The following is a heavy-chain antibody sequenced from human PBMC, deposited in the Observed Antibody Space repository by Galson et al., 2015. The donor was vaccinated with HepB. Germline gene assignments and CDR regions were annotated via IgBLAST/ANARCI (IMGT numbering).Heavy chain of an antibody. CDR2: ISSNGGST. V-gene: IGHV3-64D*06. CDR3: VRGPGFGEYFDY. Sequence: SPRLSCAASGFTFSSYAMHWVRQAPGKGLEYVSAISSNGGSTYYADSVKGRFTISRDNSKNTLYLQMSSLRAEDTAVYYCVRGPGFGEYFDYWGQGTLVTVSS. J-gene: IGHJ4*02. CDR1: GFTFSSYA. D-gene: IGHD3-10*01.